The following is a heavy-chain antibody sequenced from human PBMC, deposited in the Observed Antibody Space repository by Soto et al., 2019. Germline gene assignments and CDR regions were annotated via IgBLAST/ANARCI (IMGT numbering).Heavy chain of an antibody. J-gene: IGHJ4*02. Sequence: GGSLRLSCAASGFTFSSYAMSWVRQAPGKGLEWVSAISGSGGSTYYADSVKGRFTISRDNSKNTLYLQMNALRVEDTGVYYCTRGPRPTSTGTGAFWGQGTLVIVSS. D-gene: IGHD1-1*01. CDR2: ISGSGGST. V-gene: IGHV3-23*01. CDR3: TRGPRPTSTGTGAF. CDR1: GFTFSSYA.